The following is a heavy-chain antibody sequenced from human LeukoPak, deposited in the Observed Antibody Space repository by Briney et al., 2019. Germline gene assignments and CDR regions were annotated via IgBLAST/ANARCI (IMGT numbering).Heavy chain of an antibody. CDR3: ARDCSSTSCYRSGLDP. V-gene: IGHV3-74*01. CDR1: GFTFSSYW. J-gene: IGHJ5*02. Sequence: GGSLRLSCAASGFTFSSYWMHWVRQAPGKGLVWVSRINNDGSSTNYADSVKGRFTISRDNAKNTLYLQMNSLRAEDTAVYYCARDCSSTSCYRSGLDPWGQGTLVTVPS. CDR2: INNDGSST. D-gene: IGHD2-2*01.